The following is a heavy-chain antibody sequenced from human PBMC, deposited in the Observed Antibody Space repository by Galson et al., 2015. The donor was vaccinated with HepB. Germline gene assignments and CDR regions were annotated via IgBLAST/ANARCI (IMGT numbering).Heavy chain of an antibody. V-gene: IGHV1-18*04. CDR3: ARGGIAAAGSFQH. D-gene: IGHD6-13*01. J-gene: IGHJ1*01. Sequence: SVKVSCKASGYTFTSYGISWVRQAPGQGLEWMGWISAYNGNTKYSQKFQGRVTITRDTSASTAYMELSSLRSEDTAVYYCARGGIAAAGSFQHWGQGTLVTVSS. CDR2: ISAYNGNT. CDR1: GYTFTSYG.